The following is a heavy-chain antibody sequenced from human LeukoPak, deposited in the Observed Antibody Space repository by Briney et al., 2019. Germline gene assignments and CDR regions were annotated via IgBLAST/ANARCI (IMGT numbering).Heavy chain of an antibody. CDR2: IGHVGINK. J-gene: IGHJ4*02. CDR1: RVTFSSDG. V-gene: IGHV3-30*02. D-gene: IGHD3-22*01. CDR3: ATVHAYVSRGFYYVLDY. Sequence: GESLSLSCAPSRVTFSSDGMNGVRQAPGKGLEWVTTIGHVGINKYYADSVKGRFTVSRDKSRNMLYLQMNSLRPEDTAVYYCATVHAYVSRGFYYVLDYWGQGSLVTVSS.